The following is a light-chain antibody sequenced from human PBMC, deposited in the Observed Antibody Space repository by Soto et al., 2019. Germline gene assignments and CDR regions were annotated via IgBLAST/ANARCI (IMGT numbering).Light chain of an antibody. Sequence: SYELTQPPSVSVAPGKTARITCGGNNIGSKSVHWYQQKPGQAPVPVIYYDSDRPSGIPERFSGSNSGNTATLTISRVEAGDEADYYCQVWDSSSVLFGGGTQLTVL. V-gene: IGLV3-21*04. CDR1: NIGSKS. CDR2: YDS. J-gene: IGLJ2*01. CDR3: QVWDSSSVL.